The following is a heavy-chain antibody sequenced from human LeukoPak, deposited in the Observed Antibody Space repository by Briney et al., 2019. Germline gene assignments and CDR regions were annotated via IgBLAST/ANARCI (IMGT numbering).Heavy chain of an antibody. J-gene: IGHJ4*02. CDR2: IKKDGSET. V-gene: IGHV3-7*03. D-gene: IGHD5-12*01. CDR3: ARGRYSGTTYYFDY. CDR1: GFTFSTSW. Sequence: PGGSLRLSCAASGFTFSTSWMSWVRQVPGKGLEWVANIKKDGSETYYVDSVKGRYTISRDIAKNSLYLQMNSLRAEDTAMYYCARGRYSGTTYYFDYWGQGTLVTVSS.